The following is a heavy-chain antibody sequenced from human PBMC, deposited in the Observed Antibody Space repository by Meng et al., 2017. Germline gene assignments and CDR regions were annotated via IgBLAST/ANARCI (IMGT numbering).Heavy chain of an antibody. CDR2: IWYDGSNK. Sequence: ESGGGVGPPGRSLRLSCAASGFTFSSYGMHWVRQAPGKGLEWVAVIWYDGSNKYYADSVKGRFTISRDNSKNTLYLQMNSLRAEDTAVYYCARDDAMTTVTTIGYWGQGTLVTVSS. CDR3: ARDDAMTTVTTIGY. J-gene: IGHJ4*02. V-gene: IGHV3-33*01. D-gene: IGHD4-11*01. CDR1: GFTFSSYG.